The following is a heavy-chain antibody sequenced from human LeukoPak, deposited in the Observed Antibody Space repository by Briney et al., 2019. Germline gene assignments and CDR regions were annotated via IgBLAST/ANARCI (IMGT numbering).Heavy chain of an antibody. J-gene: IGHJ2*01. V-gene: IGHV1-46*01. CDR2: INPSGGST. D-gene: IGHD3-22*01. Sequence: ASVKVSCKASGYTFTSYYMHWVRQAPGQGLEWMGIINPSGGSTSYAQEFQGRVTMTRDTSTSTVYMELSSLRSEDTAVYYCAREWDSSGYYYERYFDLWGRGTLVTVSS. CDR3: AREWDSSGYYYERYFDL. CDR1: GYTFTSYY.